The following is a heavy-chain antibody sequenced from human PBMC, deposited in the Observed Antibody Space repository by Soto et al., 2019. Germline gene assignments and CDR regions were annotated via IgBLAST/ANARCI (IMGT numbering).Heavy chain of an antibody. D-gene: IGHD3-10*01. CDR3: ARVNYYYGSGSYYAATKQNDY. V-gene: IGHV4-34*01. Sequence: SQTLSLTCAVYGGSFSGYYWSWIRQPPGKGLEWIGEINHSGSTNYNPSLKSRVTISVDTSKNQFSLKLSSVTAADTAVYYCARVNYYYGSGSYYAATKQNDYWGQGTLVTVSS. J-gene: IGHJ4*02. CDR1: GGSFSGYY. CDR2: INHSGST.